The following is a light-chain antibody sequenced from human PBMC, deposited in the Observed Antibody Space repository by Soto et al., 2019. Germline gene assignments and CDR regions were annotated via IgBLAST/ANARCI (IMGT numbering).Light chain of an antibody. CDR3: QXXXSSPYT. Sequence: EIVLTQSPGTLSLSPGERATLSCRASQSVSSRFLAWYQQKPGQAPRLLMYGASNRATGIPDRFSGTGSGTDFTLTISRXXPXDXXVXXXQXXXSSPYTFGLGTKLEIK. V-gene: IGKV3-20*01. J-gene: IGKJ2*01. CDR2: GAS. CDR1: QSVSSRF.